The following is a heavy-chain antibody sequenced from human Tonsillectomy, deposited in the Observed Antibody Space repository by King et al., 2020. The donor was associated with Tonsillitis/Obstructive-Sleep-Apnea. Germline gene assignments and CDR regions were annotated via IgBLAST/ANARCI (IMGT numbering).Heavy chain of an antibody. Sequence: VQLQQWGAGLLKPSETLSLTCAVYGGSFSGYYWTWIRQPPGKGLEWIGEINHSGSTNYNPSLKSRVTISVDTSKNQFSLKLSSVTAAATAVYYRPRAPPRPFGSGIVRGRWFDPWGQGTLVTVSS. J-gene: IGHJ5*02. D-gene: IGHD3-10*01. V-gene: IGHV4-34*01. CDR3: PRAPPRPFGSGIVRGRWFDP. CDR2: INHSGST. CDR1: GGSFSGYY.